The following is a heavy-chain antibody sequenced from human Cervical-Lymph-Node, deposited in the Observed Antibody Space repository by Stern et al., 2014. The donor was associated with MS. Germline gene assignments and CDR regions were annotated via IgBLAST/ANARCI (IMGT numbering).Heavy chain of an antibody. CDR2: IYYSWST. D-gene: IGHD2-2*01. CDR3: ASANCSSTSCPNWFDP. J-gene: IGHJ5*02. V-gene: IGHV4-30-4*01. Sequence: QLQLQESGPGLVKPSQTLSLTCTVSGGSISSGDYYWSWIRQPPGKGLEWIGYIYYSWSTYYTPSLKSRVTISVDTSKNQFSLKLSSVTAADTAVYYCASANCSSTSCPNWFDPWGQGTLVTVSS. CDR1: GGSISSGDYY.